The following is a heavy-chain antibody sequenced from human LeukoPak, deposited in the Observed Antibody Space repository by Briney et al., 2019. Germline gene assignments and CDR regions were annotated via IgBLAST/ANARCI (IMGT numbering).Heavy chain of an antibody. J-gene: IGHJ4*02. CDR3: VMETRETVGVTTMRTDS. CDR1: GFTVSAYA. V-gene: IGHV3-66*02. Sequence: PGGSLRLSCAASGFTVSAYAMAWVRQAPGKGLEWVSTIYDDNTYYADSVKGRFAISTDNSKNTLYLQMNSLRPEDTAVYYCVMETRETVGVTTMRTDSWGQGTLVTVSS. D-gene: IGHD1-26*01. CDR2: IYDDNT.